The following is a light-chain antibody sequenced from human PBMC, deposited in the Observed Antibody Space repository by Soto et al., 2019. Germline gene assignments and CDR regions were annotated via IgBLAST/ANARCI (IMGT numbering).Light chain of an antibody. J-gene: IGKJ2*01. Sequence: EIVLTQSPATLSLSPGERATLSCRASQSVSSYLAWYQQKPGQAPRLLIYDASNRATGIPARFSGSGSGTDFTLTISSLEPEDFAVYFCQQYGGSPYTFGPGTKLEIK. CDR1: QSVSSY. V-gene: IGKV3-11*01. CDR3: QQYGGSPYT. CDR2: DAS.